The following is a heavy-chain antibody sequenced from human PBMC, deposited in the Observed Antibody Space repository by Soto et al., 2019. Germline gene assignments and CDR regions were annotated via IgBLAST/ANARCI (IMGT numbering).Heavy chain of an antibody. CDR3: AKASSTYYDFWSGYCLDY. J-gene: IGHJ4*02. D-gene: IGHD3-3*01. Sequence: GGSLRLSCAASGFTFSSYAMSWVRQAPGKGLEWVSAISGSGGSTYYADSVKGRFTISRDNSKNTLYLQMNSLRAEDTAVYYCAKASSTYYDFWSGYCLDYWGQGTLVTVSS. CDR1: GFTFSSYA. CDR2: ISGSGGST. V-gene: IGHV3-23*01.